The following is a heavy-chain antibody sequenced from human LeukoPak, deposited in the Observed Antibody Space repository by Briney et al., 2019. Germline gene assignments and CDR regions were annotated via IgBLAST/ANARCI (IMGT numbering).Heavy chain of an antibody. Sequence: SETLSLTCTVSGGSISSGGYYWSWIRQPPGKGLEWIGYIYHSGSTYYNPSLKSRVTISVDRSKNQFSLKLSSVTAADTAVYYCARDMIFGSFDYWGQGTLVTVSS. V-gene: IGHV4-30-2*01. D-gene: IGHD3/OR15-3a*01. CDR1: GGSISSGGYY. CDR2: IYHSGST. J-gene: IGHJ4*02. CDR3: ARDMIFGSFDY.